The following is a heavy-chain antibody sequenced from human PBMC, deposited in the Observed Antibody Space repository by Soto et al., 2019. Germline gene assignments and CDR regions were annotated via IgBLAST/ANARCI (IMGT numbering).Heavy chain of an antibody. J-gene: IGHJ6*02. CDR1: SASLSSSTYY. CDR3: ARDGPQARIMRYYGMDV. D-gene: IGHD3-16*01. Sequence: SETLSLTCIVSSASLSSSTYYWGWIRQPPGKGLEWIGSIYYSGYTYYNPSLKSRVTISVDTSKNQFSLKLSSVTAADTAVYYCARDGPQARIMRYYGMDVWGQGTTVTVSS. V-gene: IGHV4-39*02. CDR2: IYYSGYT.